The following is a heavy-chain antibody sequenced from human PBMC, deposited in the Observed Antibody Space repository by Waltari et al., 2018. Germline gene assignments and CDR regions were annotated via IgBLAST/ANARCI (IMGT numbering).Heavy chain of an antibody. J-gene: IGHJ4*02. CDR1: GFVFSTYN. CDR2: ISSRSSHK. CDR3: AREGLGQLFDF. Sequence: VQLVESGGGLVNPGGSLRLSCAASGFVFSTYNMLWVRQAPGKGLDGGASISSRSSHKLYADSVKGRFTGSRDNGKNSLYLQMNSLRAEDTAFYYCAREGLGQLFDFWGLGTLVTVSS. V-gene: IGHV3-21*01. D-gene: IGHD3-9*01.